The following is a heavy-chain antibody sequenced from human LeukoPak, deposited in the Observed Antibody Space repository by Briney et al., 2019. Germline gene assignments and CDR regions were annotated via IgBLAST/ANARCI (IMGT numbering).Heavy chain of an antibody. J-gene: IGHJ3*02. D-gene: IGHD4-17*01. Sequence: ASVKVSCKASGYTFTNYGISRVRQAPVSWVRQAPGQGLEWMGWISAYNGNTNYVQKLQDRVTMTTDTSTSTAYMELRSLTSDDTAVYYCARSGGRFLDYGDAFDIWGQGTMVTVSS. V-gene: IGHV1-18*01. CDR2: ISAYNGNT. CDR1: GYTFTNYG. CDR3: ARSGGRFLDYGDAFDI.